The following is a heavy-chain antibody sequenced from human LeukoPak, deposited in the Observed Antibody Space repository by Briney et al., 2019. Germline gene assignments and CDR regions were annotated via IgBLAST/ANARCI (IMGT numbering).Heavy chain of an antibody. CDR3: ARDSGEQLGVY. CDR2: ISSSGSTI. D-gene: IGHD6-13*01. J-gene: IGHJ4*02. Sequence: GGSLRLSCAASGFTFSSYEVNWVRQAPGKGLEWVSYISSSGSTIYYADSVKGRFTISRDNAKNSLYLQMNSLRAEDTAVYYCARDSGEQLGVYWGQGTLVTVSS. V-gene: IGHV3-48*03. CDR1: GFTFSSYE.